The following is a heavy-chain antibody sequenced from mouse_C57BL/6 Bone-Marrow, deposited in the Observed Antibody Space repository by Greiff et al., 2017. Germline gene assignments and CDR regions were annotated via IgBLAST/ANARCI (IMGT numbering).Heavy chain of an antibody. Sequence: EVQLVESGGGLVQPGGSMKLSCVASGFTFSNYWMNWVRQSPEKGLEWVAQIRLKSDNYATHYAESVKGRFTISRDDSKSSVYLQMNNLRAEDTGIYYCTGYDYDDAMDYWGQGTSVTVSS. CDR1: GFTFSNYW. D-gene: IGHD2-4*01. J-gene: IGHJ4*01. V-gene: IGHV6-3*01. CDR2: IRLKSDNYAT. CDR3: TGYDYDDAMDY.